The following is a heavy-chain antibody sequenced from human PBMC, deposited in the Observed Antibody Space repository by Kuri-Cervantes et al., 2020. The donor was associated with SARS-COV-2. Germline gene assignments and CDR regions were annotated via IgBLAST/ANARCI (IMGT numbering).Heavy chain of an antibody. CDR1: GFTFSNYW. V-gene: IGHV3-33*08. CDR3: VRSLYSSGYLYFDL. D-gene: IGHD3-22*01. Sequence: GESLKISCAASGFTFSNYWMHWVRQAPGKGLEWVAVIMPAGNNIYYVDSVKGRFTISRDNSRNTLYLQMNSLRADDTAVYYCVRSLYSSGYLYFDLWGQGTLVTVSS. J-gene: IGHJ4*02. CDR2: IMPAGNNI.